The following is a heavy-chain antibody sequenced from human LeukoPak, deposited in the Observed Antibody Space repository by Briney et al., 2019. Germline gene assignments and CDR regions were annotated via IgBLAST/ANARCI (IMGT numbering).Heavy chain of an antibody. CDR3: ARVLGLDTFDI. CDR1: AYIFTSYY. CDR2: INPSDGST. Sequence: ASVKVSCKASAYIFTSYYMHWVRQAPGQGLEWMGIINPSDGSTNYAQKFQGRVTMTRATSTSTVYMELSSLRSEDTAVYYCARVLGLDTFDIWGQGTMVTVSS. D-gene: IGHD3-16*01. V-gene: IGHV1-46*01. J-gene: IGHJ3*02.